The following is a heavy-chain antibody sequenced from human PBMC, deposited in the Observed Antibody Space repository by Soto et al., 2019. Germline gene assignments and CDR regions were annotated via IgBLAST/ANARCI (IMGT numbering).Heavy chain of an antibody. Sequence: ASVKVSCEACGGTFSSYAISWVRQAPGQGLEWMGGISANNGITNYAQKLQGRVTMTTDTSTSTAYMELRSLRSDDTAVYYCARGPLGYCSGGSCYSGFANDYWGQGTLVTVSS. CDR1: GGTFSSYA. D-gene: IGHD2-15*01. V-gene: IGHV1-18*01. J-gene: IGHJ4*02. CDR3: ARGPLGYCSGGSCYSGFANDY. CDR2: ISANNGIT.